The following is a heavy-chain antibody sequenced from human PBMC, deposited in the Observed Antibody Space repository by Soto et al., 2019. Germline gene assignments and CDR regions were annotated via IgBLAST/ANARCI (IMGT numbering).Heavy chain of an antibody. J-gene: IGHJ4*02. D-gene: IGHD1-1*01. Sequence: GGSLRLSCAASGFTFSSYAMSWVRQAPGKGLEWVAVISYDGSNKYYADSVKGRFTISRDNSKNTLYLQMNSLRAEDTAVYYCAKPYNWNDVALDYWGQGTLGTVSS. V-gene: IGHV3-30*18. CDR2: ISYDGSNK. CDR3: AKPYNWNDVALDY. CDR1: GFTFSSYA.